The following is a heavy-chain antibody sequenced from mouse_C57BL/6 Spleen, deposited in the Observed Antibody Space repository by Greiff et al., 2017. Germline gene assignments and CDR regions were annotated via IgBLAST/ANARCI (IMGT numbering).Heavy chain of an antibody. D-gene: IGHD2-3*01. CDR1: GYAFTNYL. J-gene: IGHJ4*01. V-gene: IGHV1-54*01. CDR2: INPGSGGT. Sequence: VKVVESGAELVRPGTSVKVSCKASGYAFTNYLIEWVKQRPGQGLEWIGVINPGSGGTNYNEKFKGKATLTADKSSSTAYMQLSSLTSEDSAVYFCARDDGYYAMDYWGQGTSVTVSS. CDR3: ARDDGYYAMDY.